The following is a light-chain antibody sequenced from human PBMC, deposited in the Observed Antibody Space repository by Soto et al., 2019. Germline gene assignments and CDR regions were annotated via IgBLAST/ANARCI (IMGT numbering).Light chain of an antibody. CDR2: GAS. CDR3: QQRSSWPLT. Sequence: EIVLTQSPATLSLSPGERATLSCRASRSVSDYLAWYQQKPGQSPRLIVYGASNRATGIPARFSGSGSGTDFTLTSVTLEPEDFAVYYCQQRSSWPLTFGGGTKVEIK. J-gene: IGKJ4*01. CDR1: RSVSDY. V-gene: IGKV3-11*01.